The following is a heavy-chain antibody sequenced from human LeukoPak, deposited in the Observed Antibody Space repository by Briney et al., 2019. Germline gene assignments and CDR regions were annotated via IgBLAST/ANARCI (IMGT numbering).Heavy chain of an antibody. Sequence: GGSLRLSCAASGLTFSSYWMSWVRQAPGKGLEWVANINQDGSDKYYADSMKGRFTISRDNAKNSLYLQMNSLRAEDTAVYYCARGTNWPYAFDIWGQGTMATVSS. CDR2: INQDGSDK. CDR1: GLTFSSYW. V-gene: IGHV3-7*03. CDR3: ARGTNWPYAFDI. J-gene: IGHJ3*02. D-gene: IGHD1-1*01.